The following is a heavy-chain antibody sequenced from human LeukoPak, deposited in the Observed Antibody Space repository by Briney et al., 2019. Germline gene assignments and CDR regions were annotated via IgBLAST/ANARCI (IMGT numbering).Heavy chain of an antibody. CDR1: GYTFTGYY. V-gene: IGHV1-18*04. Sequence: ASVKVSCKASGYTFTGYYMHWVRQAPGQGLEWMGWISAYNGNTNYAQKLQGRVTMTTDTSTSTAYMELRSLRSDDTAVYYCALDRVVAAIAHNWFDPWGQGTLVTVSS. J-gene: IGHJ5*02. D-gene: IGHD2-15*01. CDR2: ISAYNGNT. CDR3: ALDRVVAAIAHNWFDP.